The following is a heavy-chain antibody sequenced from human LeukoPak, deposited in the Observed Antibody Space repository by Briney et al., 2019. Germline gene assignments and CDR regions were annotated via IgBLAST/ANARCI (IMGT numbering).Heavy chain of an antibody. Sequence: SETLSLTCAVYGGSFSGYYWSWIRQPPGKGLEWIGEINHSGSTNYNPSLKSRVTISVDTSKNQFSPKLSSVTAADTAVYYCARFYDFWSGYQFDYWGQGTLVTVSS. D-gene: IGHD3-3*01. CDR2: INHSGST. V-gene: IGHV4-34*01. J-gene: IGHJ4*02. CDR1: GGSFSGYY. CDR3: ARFYDFWSGYQFDY.